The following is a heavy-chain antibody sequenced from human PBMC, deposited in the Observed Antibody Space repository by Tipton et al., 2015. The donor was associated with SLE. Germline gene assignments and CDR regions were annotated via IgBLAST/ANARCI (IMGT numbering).Heavy chain of an antibody. D-gene: IGHD5-18*01. CDR1: GYTFTGYY. Sequence: QLVQSGAEVKKPGASVKVSCKASGYTFTGYYMHWVRQAPGQGLEWMGRINPTSGGTNYAQKFQGRVTMTRDTSISTAYMELSRLRSDDTAGYYCARESGIQLWLLAYLGQGTLVTVAS. V-gene: IGHV1-2*06. CDR3: ARESGIQLWLLAY. CDR2: INPTSGGT. J-gene: IGHJ4*02.